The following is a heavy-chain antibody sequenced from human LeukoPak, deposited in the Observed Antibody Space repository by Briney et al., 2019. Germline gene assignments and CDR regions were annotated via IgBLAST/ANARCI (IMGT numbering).Heavy chain of an antibody. CDR1: GDSIRSSPYY. J-gene: IGHJ5*02. CDR2: IYFSGST. D-gene: IGHD2-15*01. CDR3: ATQTGYCSGGSCYGGRIDP. Sequence: SETLSLTCTVSGDSIRSSPYYWGWIRQPPGKGLEWIGTIYFSGSTYYNPSLRSRLTISVDTSKSHFSLNLNSVTPADTAMYYCATQTGYCSGGSCYGGRIDPWGQGTLVTVSS. V-gene: IGHV4-39*02.